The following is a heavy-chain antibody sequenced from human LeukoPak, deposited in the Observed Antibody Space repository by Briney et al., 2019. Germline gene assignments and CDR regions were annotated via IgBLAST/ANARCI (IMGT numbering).Heavy chain of an antibody. CDR2: IWYDGSNK. J-gene: IGHJ4*02. D-gene: IGHD5-12*01. CDR1: GFTFSSYG. V-gene: IGHV3-33*01. CDR3: ARDSGYDYFDY. Sequence: GGSLRLSCAASGFTFSSYGMHWVRQAPGKGLEWVAVIWYDGSNKYYADSVKGRFTISRDNSKNTLYLQMNSLRAEDKAVYYCARDSGYDYFDYWGQGTLVTVSS.